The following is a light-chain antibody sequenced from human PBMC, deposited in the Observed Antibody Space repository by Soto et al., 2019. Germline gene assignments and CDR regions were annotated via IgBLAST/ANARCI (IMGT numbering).Light chain of an antibody. Sequence: IVLTQSPATLSLSPGETATLSCRASQSVSTYLAWYQQKPGQAPRLLIYDASNRATGIPARFSGRGSGTDFTLTISSLEPEDFAVYYCQQRSHWWTFGQGTKVEIK. CDR1: QSVSTY. J-gene: IGKJ1*01. V-gene: IGKV3-11*01. CDR3: QQRSHWWT. CDR2: DAS.